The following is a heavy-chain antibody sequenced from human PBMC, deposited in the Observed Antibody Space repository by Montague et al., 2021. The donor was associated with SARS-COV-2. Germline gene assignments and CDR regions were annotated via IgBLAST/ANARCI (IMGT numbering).Heavy chain of an antibody. Sequence: SETLSLTCSVSGGFISSDYWSWIRQSPGKGLEWIGYIYYRGTTNYNPSLKSRVTFSVDTSKNQFSLKLISVTAADTAVYFCAREDRRNWFDPWGQGVLVTVSS. V-gene: IGHV4-59*01. D-gene: IGHD3-22*01. CDR1: GGFISSDY. CDR2: IYYRGTT. J-gene: IGHJ5*02. CDR3: AREDRRNWFDP.